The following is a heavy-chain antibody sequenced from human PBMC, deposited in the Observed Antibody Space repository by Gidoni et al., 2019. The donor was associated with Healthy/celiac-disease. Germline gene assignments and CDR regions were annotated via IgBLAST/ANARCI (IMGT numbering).Heavy chain of an antibody. CDR2: ST. D-gene: IGHD1-26*01. Sequence: STNYNPSLKSRVTISVDTSKNQFSLKLSSVTAADTAVYYCARVPKISGSYSHYYMDVWGKGTTVTVSS. V-gene: IGHV4-59*01. J-gene: IGHJ6*03. CDR3: ARVPKISGSYSHYYMDV.